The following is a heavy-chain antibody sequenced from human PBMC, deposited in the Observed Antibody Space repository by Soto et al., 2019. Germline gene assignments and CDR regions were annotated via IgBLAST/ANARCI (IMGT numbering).Heavy chain of an antibody. J-gene: IGHJ3*02. CDR3: ARGWAGGYSYGYDAFDI. CDR2: IDYSGST. D-gene: IGHD5-18*01. CDR1: GDSISSSSYY. V-gene: IGHV4-39*07. Sequence: SETLSLTCTVSGDSISSSSYYWGWIRQPPGKGLEWIGSIDYSGSTYYNPSLKSRVTITVDTSKNQFSLKLSSVTAADTAVYYCARGWAGGYSYGYDAFDIWGQGTMVTVSS.